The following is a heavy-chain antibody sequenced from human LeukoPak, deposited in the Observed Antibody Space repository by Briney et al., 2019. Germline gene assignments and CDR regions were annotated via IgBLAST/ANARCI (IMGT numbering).Heavy chain of an antibody. J-gene: IGHJ6*03. CDR1: GFTFSSYG. V-gene: IGHV3-33*01. CDR3: ARVRGSYLGYYMDV. D-gene: IGHD1-26*01. Sequence: GGSLRLSCAASGFTFSSYGMHWVRQAPGKGLGWVAVIWYDGSNKYYADSVKGRFTISRDNSKNTLYLQMNSLRAEDTAVYYCARVRGSYLGYYMDVWGKGTTVTVSS. CDR2: IWYDGSNK.